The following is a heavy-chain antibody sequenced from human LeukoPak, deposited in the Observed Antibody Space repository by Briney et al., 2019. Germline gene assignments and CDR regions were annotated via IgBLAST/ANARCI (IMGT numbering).Heavy chain of an antibody. CDR3: ARGSGIAAAGMDY. V-gene: IGHV3-30*02. D-gene: IGHD6-13*01. J-gene: IGHJ4*02. CDR1: GFTFSSYG. CDR2: IRYDGSNK. Sequence: PGGSLRLSCAASGFTFSSYGMHWVRQAPGKGLEWVAFIRYDGSNKYYADSVKGRFTISRDNSKNTLYLQMNSLRAEDTAVYYCARGSGIAAAGMDYWGQGTLVTVSS.